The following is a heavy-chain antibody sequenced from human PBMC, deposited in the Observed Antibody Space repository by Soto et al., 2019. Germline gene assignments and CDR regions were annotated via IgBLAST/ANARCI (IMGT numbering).Heavy chain of an antibody. CDR1: GYSFRSYD. CDR3: ATMKRARLDS. D-gene: IGHD6-25*01. CDR2: VHPETGST. J-gene: IGHJ4*02. Sequence: QVQLVQSGAEVKKPGASVKVSCKGSGYSFRSYDITWVRQAPGQGLEWMGWVHPETGSTGYAQRFQGRVSMTSDTSRNTTYMELSDLRVEDTAVYYCATMKRARLDSWGRGTVVTVSS. V-gene: IGHV1-8*02.